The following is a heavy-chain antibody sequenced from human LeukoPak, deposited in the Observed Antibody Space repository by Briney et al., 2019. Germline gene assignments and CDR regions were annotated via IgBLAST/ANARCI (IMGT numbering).Heavy chain of an antibody. V-gene: IGHV1-46*01. J-gene: IGHJ4*02. CDR3: ARVAYGYSSSKIFDY. Sequence: ASVKVSCKASGYTFTSYYMHWVRQAPRQGLEWMGIVNPSGGSTSYAQKFQGRVTMTRDTSTSTVYMELSSLRSEDTAVYYCARVAYGYSSSKIFDYWGQGTLVTVSS. CDR2: VNPSGGST. CDR1: GYTFTSYY. D-gene: IGHD6-13*01.